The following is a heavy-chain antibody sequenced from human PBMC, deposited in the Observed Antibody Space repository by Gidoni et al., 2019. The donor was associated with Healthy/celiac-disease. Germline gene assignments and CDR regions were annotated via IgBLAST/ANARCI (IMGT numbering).Heavy chain of an antibody. CDR3: ARDQYAAKRRDYYYGMDV. V-gene: IGHV4-31*03. CDR1: GGSISSGGYY. D-gene: IGHD2-15*01. Sequence: QVQLQESRPELVNPSQTLSLTCTVSGGSISSGGYYWSWSRQHPGKGLEWIGYIHSRGSTYSNPSLKSRVTIAGDTSKNQFALKLSSVTAADTAVYYCARDQYAAKRRDYYYGMDVWGQGTTVTVSS. CDR2: IHSRGST. J-gene: IGHJ6*02.